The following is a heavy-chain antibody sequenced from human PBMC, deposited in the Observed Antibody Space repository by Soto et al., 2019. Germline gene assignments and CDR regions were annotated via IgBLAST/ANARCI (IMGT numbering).Heavy chain of an antibody. CDR3: ARVSHGSGSYYPYYFDY. D-gene: IGHD3-10*01. J-gene: IGHJ4*02. CDR1: GFTFSSYS. Sequence: VGSLRLSCAASGFTFSSYSMNWVRQAPGKGLEWVSSISSSSSYIYYADSVKGRFTISRDNAKNSLYLQMNSLRAEDTAVYYCARVSHGSGSYYPYYFDYWGQGTLVTVSS. V-gene: IGHV3-21*04. CDR2: ISSSSSYI.